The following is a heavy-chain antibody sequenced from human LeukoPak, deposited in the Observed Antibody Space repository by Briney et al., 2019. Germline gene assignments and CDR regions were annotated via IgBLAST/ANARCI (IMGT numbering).Heavy chain of an antibody. CDR1: GFTLSNNA. J-gene: IGHJ4*02. D-gene: IGHD4-17*01. Sequence: GGSLRLSCAASGFTLSNNAMTWFRQAPGKGLEWVSSIGGGGADYADSVKGRCTISKDNSKSTLYLQMNSLRAEDTAVYYCAKPLSAVTSGCWGQGTLVTVSS. CDR2: IGGGGA. V-gene: IGHV3-23*01. CDR3: AKPLSAVTSGC.